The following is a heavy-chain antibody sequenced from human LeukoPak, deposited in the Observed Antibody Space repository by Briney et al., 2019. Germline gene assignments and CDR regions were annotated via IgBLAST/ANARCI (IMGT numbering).Heavy chain of an antibody. CDR1: GFTFSNNA. Sequence: GGSLRLSCAASGFTFSNNAMYWVRQAPGKGLERAAVISADGTGKDYADSVKGRFTISRDNSMNTLYLQMSSLRAEDTAVYYCARGTTGFMDYWGQGTLVTVSS. J-gene: IGHJ4*02. D-gene: IGHD3-16*01. V-gene: IGHV3-30-3*01. CDR3: ARGTTGFMDY. CDR2: ISADGTGK.